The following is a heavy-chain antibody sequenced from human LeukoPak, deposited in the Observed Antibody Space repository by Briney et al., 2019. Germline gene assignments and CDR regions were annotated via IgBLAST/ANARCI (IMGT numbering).Heavy chain of an antibody. CDR3: ARASGHHYFDY. CDR1: GGSISSYY. Sequence: PETLSLTCTVSGGSISSYYWSWIRQPPGKGLEWIGYIYYSGSTNYNPSLKSRVTISVDTSKNQFSLKLSSVTAADTAVYYCARASGHHYFDYWGQGTLVTVSS. J-gene: IGHJ4*02. CDR2: IYYSGST. V-gene: IGHV4-59*01.